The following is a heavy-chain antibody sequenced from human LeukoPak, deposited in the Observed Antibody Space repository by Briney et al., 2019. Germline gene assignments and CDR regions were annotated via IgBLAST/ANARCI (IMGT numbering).Heavy chain of an antibody. V-gene: IGHV3-30*02. CDR1: GFTFSSYG. CDR3: AKLGVYSSSWLHAFDS. CDR2: IRYDGSNK. Sequence: GGSLRLSCAASGFTFSSYGMHWVRQAPGKGLEWVAFIRYDGSNKYYADSVKGRFTISRDNSKNTLYLQMNSLRAEDTAVYYCAKLGVYSSSWLHAFDSGGQGTMVTVSS. D-gene: IGHD6-13*01. J-gene: IGHJ3*02.